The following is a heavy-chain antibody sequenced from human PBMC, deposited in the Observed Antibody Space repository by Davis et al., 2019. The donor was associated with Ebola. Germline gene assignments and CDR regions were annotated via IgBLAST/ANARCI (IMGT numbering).Heavy chain of an antibody. D-gene: IGHD6-6*01. CDR3: AKDIAARPRYYYYYYGMDV. CDR1: GFSFGEFS. V-gene: IGHV3-21*04. J-gene: IGHJ6*02. CDR2: INSASVYT. Sequence: GGSLRLSCTASGFSFGEFSMGWVRQAPGTGLEWVSSINSASVYTYYADSMKGRFTISRDNARNSLYLQMNSLGAEDTALYYCAKDIAARPRYYYYYYGMDVWGQGTTVTVSS.